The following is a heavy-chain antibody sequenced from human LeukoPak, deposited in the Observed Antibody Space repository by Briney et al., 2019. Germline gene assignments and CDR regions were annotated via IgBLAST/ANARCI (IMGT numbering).Heavy chain of an antibody. CDR2: IYTSGST. V-gene: IGHV4-4*09. J-gene: IGHJ4*02. CDR1: GGSICSYY. D-gene: IGHD6-6*01. Sequence: ETLCLTCTVSGGSICSYYWSWIRQPPGKGLEWIGYIYTSGSTNYNPSLKSRVTISVDTSKNQFSLKLSSVTAADTAVYYCARHGPYSSSPSYFDYWGQGTPVTVSS. CDR3: ARHGPYSSSPSYFDY.